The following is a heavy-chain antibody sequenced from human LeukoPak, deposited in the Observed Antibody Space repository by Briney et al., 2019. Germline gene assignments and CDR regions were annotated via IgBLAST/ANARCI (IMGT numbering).Heavy chain of an antibody. J-gene: IGHJ3*02. CDR3: ARRGSAYSYDSVRAFDI. CDR2: IYYSGST. CDR1: GGSISSNSYY. V-gene: IGHV4-39*01. Sequence: PSETLSLTCAVSGGSISSNSYYWGWIRQPPGKGLEWIGSIYYSGSTYYNPSLKSRVTISVDTSKNQFSLKLSSVTAADTAVYYCARRGSAYSYDSVRAFDIWGQGTMVTVSS. D-gene: IGHD5-18*01.